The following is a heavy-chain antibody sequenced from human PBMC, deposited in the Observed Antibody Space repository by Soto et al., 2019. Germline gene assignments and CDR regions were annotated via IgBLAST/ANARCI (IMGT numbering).Heavy chain of an antibody. D-gene: IGHD5-18*01. CDR3: ARALIQLWPHYYYGMDV. CDR1: GGSISSGDYY. Sequence: PSATLSLTCTVSGGSISSGDYYWSWIRQPPGKGLEWIGYIYYSGNTYYNPSLKSRVAISVDTFKNQFSLKVSSVTAADTAVYYCARALIQLWPHYYYGMDVWGQGTTVTVSS. CDR2: IYYSGNT. V-gene: IGHV4-30-4*01. J-gene: IGHJ6*02.